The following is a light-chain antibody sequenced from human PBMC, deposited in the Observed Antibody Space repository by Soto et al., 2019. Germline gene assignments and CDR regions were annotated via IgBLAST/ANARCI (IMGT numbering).Light chain of an antibody. CDR1: QSVSSSY. V-gene: IGKV3-20*01. CDR3: QQDGSSPLYT. CDR2: GAS. J-gene: IGKJ2*01. Sequence: EIVLTQSPGTLSLSPGERATLSCRASQSVSSSYLAWYQQKPGQAPRLLIYGASSRATGIPDRFSGSGSGTDFTLTISRLEPEDLAVYYCQQDGSSPLYTFGQGTKLEIK.